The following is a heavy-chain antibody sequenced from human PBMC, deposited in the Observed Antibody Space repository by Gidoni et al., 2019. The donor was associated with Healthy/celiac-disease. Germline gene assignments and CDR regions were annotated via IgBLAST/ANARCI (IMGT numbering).Heavy chain of an antibody. V-gene: IGHV1-69*01. CDR1: GRTFSSYA. D-gene: IGHD1-7*01. J-gene: IGHJ5*02. Sequence: QVQLVQSGAEVKKPGSSVKVSCKASGRTFSSYAISWGRQAPGHGHEWMGGIIPIFGTANYAQKFQGRVTITADESTSTAYMELSSLRSEDTAVYYCAREPYLELQGGRWFDPWGQGTLVTVSS. CDR2: IIPIFGTA. CDR3: AREPYLELQGGRWFDP.